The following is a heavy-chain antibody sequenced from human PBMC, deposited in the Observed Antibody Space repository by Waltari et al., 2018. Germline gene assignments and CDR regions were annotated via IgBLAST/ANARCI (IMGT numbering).Heavy chain of an antibody. J-gene: IGHJ4*02. CDR2: INPSGGTT. V-gene: IGHV1-46*01. Sequence: QVHLVQSGAEVKKPGASVQVSCRASGDTFSSYYIYWVRQAPGQALEWMGIINPSGGTTSYAQNFQGRVTMTRDTSTSTFYMDVSSLRSEDTAVYYCAWGSGWFSSSFDYWGLGTLVTVSS. CDR3: AWGSGWFSSSFDY. D-gene: IGHD6-19*01. CDR1: GDTFSSYY.